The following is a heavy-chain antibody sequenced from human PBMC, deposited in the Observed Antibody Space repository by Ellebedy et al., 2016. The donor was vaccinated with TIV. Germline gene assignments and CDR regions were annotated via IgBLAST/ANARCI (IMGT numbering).Heavy chain of an antibody. CDR1: GFTFSSYG. CDR2: ISYDGSNK. Sequence: GGSLRLSXAASGFTFSSYGMHWVRQAPGKGLEWVAVISYDGSNKYYADSVKGRFTISRDNSKNTLYLQMNSLRAEDTAVYYCARDSSGYYWVMGDYWGQGTLVTVSS. V-gene: IGHV3-30*03. D-gene: IGHD3-22*01. J-gene: IGHJ4*02. CDR3: ARDSSGYYWVMGDY.